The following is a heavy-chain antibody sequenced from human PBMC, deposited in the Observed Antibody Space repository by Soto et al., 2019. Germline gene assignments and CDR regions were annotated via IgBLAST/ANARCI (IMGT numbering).Heavy chain of an antibody. J-gene: IGHJ6*03. D-gene: IGHD3-10*01. CDR1: GFTFDDYG. Sequence: GGSLRLSCAASGFTFDDYGMSWVRQAPGKGLEWVSGINWNGGSTGYADSMKGGITISRDNDKNSLYLQMNSLRAEDTALYHCARGSRDYYGSNYYYMDVWGKGTTVTVSS. CDR3: ARGSRDYYGSNYYYMDV. V-gene: IGHV3-20*01. CDR2: INWNGGST.